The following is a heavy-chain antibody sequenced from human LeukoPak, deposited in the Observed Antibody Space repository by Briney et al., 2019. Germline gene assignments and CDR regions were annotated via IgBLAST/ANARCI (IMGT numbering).Heavy chain of an antibody. CDR1: GGTFSSYA. Sequence: GASVKVSCKASGGTFSSYAISWVRQAPGQGLEWMGGIIPIFGTANYAQKFQGRVTITTDESTSTAYMELSSLRSEDTAVYYCARDSRDYYDSSGYYFGAFDIWGRGTMVTVSS. CDR2: IIPIFGTA. J-gene: IGHJ3*02. CDR3: ARDSRDYYDSSGYYFGAFDI. V-gene: IGHV1-69*05. D-gene: IGHD3-22*01.